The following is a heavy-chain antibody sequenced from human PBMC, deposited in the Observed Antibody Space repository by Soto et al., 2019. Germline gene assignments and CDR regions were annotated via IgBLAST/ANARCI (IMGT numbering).Heavy chain of an antibody. Sequence: GESLKISCKGSGYSFTSYWISWVRQMPGKGLEWMGRIDPSDSYTNYSPSFQGHVTISADKSISTAYLQWSSLRASDTAMYYCARRHSSSSAFDPWGQGTLVTVSS. J-gene: IGHJ5*02. CDR1: GYSFTSYW. CDR2: IDPSDSYT. V-gene: IGHV5-10-1*01. D-gene: IGHD6-13*01. CDR3: ARRHSSSSAFDP.